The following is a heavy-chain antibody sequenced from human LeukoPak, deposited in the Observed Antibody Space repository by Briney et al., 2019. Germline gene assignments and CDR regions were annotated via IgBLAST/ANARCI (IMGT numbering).Heavy chain of an antibody. J-gene: IGHJ4*02. Sequence: SETLSLTCTVSGGSISSYYWSWIRQPAGKGLEWIGRIYTSGSTYYNPSLKSRITISVDTSKNQFSLKLSSVTAADTAVYYCATQILLCHYYWGQGTLVTVSS. CDR1: GGSISSYY. D-gene: IGHD3-10*01. CDR3: ATQILLCHYY. V-gene: IGHV4-4*07. CDR2: IYTSGST.